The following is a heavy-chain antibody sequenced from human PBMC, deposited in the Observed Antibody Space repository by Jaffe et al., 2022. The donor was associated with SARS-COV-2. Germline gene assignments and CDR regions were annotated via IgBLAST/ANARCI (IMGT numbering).Heavy chain of an antibody. CDR3: ARSPSGIAAAYYFDY. V-gene: IGHV4-34*01. Sequence: QVQLQQWGAGLLKPSETLSLTCAVYGGSFSGYYWSWIRQPPGKGLEWIGEINHSGSTNYNPSLKSRVTISVDTSKNQFSLKLSSVTAADTAVYYCARSPSGIAAAYYFDYWGQGTLVTVSS. J-gene: IGHJ4*02. D-gene: IGHD6-13*01. CDR2: INHSGST. CDR1: GGSFSGYY.